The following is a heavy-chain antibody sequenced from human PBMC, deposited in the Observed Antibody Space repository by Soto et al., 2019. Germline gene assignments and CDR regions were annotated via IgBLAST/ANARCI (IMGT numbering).Heavy chain of an antibody. CDR3: ARATTGTTKFRLHYYYYMDV. CDR2: IYYSGST. CDR1: GGSISSYY. Sequence: PSETLSLTYTVSGGSISSYYWSWIRQPPGKGLEWIGYIYYSGSTNYNPSLKSRVTISVDTSKNQFSLKLSSVTAADTAVYYCARATTGTTKFRLHYYYYMDVWGKGTTVTVSS. J-gene: IGHJ6*03. V-gene: IGHV4-59*01. D-gene: IGHD1-1*01.